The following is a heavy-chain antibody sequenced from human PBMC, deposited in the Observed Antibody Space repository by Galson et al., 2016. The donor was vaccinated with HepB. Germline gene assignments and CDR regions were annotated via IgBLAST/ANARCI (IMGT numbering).Heavy chain of an antibody. V-gene: IGHV3-33*03. CDR2: IWSNGNNK. CDR3: AKDTARYCSSTSCSYGMDV. Sequence: SLRLSCAASGFTLTNYGMHWVRQAPGKGLEWVADIWSNGNNKYYADSVRGRFTVSRDQAKNTLYMQMNSLRAEDTAVYYCAKDTARYCSSTSCSYGMDVWGQGTTVTVSS. D-gene: IGHD2-2*01. CDR1: GFTLTNYG. J-gene: IGHJ6*02.